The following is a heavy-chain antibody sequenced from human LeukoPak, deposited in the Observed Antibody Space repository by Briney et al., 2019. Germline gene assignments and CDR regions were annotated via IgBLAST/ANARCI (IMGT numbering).Heavy chain of an antibody. CDR1: GFTFRSYD. Sequence: PAGSLRISCAASGFTFRSYDMHWVRQAPGTGLEWVAFIRFDGSNKYYADSVKGRFTISRDNSKNTLYLQMNSLRAEDTAVYYCAKVGGIAVATYYYMDVWGKGTTVTVSS. V-gene: IGHV3-30*02. CDR2: IRFDGSNK. J-gene: IGHJ6*03. CDR3: AKVGGIAVATYYYMDV. D-gene: IGHD6-19*01.